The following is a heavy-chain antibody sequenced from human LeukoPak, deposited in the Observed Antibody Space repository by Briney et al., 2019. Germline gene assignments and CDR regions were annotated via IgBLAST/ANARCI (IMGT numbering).Heavy chain of an antibody. D-gene: IGHD6-13*01. CDR3: ARVRSSSWYEGDY. CDR2: ISSSSSYI. V-gene: IGHV3-21*01. Sequence: GGSLRLSCAASGFTFSSYSMNWVRQAPGKGLEWVSSISSSSSYIYYTDSVKGRFTISRDNAKNSLYLQMNSLRAEDTAVYYCARVRSSSWYEGDYWGQGTLVTVSS. J-gene: IGHJ4*02. CDR1: GFTFSSYS.